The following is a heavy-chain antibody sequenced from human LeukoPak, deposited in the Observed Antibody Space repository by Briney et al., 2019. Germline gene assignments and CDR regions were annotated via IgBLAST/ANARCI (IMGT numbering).Heavy chain of an antibody. V-gene: IGHV1-18*01. CDR2: ISPYNGNT. CDR3: ARDNDYYHGSGSYSPQFDP. CDR1: GYTFTSYG. J-gene: IGHJ5*02. D-gene: IGHD3-10*01. Sequence: GASVKVSCKASGYTFTSYGVSWVRQAPGQGLEWMGWISPYNGNTNYAQNLQGRVTMTAETSTSTAYMELRSLRSDDTAVYYCARDNDYYHGSGSYSPQFDPWGQGTLVTVSS.